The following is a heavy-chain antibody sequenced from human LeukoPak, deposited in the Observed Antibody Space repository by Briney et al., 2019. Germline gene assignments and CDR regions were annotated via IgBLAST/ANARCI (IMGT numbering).Heavy chain of an antibody. J-gene: IGHJ4*02. Sequence: GGSLRLSCAASGFTFRTYSMNWVRQSPGKGLEWVAYISSSSDIIYYADSVKGRFTISRDNAKNSLYLQMNSLRAEDSAVYYCARVSRIATTGHFDFWGQGTLVTVSS. CDR3: ARVSRIATTGHFDF. V-gene: IGHV3-48*01. D-gene: IGHD3-3*01. CDR2: ISSSSDII. CDR1: GFTFRTYS.